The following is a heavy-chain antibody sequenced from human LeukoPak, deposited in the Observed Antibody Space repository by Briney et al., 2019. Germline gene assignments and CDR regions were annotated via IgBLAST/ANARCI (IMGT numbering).Heavy chain of an antibody. CDR3: ARENGGNLIFDY. Sequence: ASVKVSCKASGGTFSSYTISWVRQAPGQGLEWMGRIIPILGIANYAQKFQGRVTITADKSTSTAYVELSSLRSEDTAVYYCARENGGNLIFDYWGQGTLVTVSS. CDR1: GGTFSSYT. J-gene: IGHJ4*02. CDR2: IIPILGIA. V-gene: IGHV1-69*04. D-gene: IGHD4-23*01.